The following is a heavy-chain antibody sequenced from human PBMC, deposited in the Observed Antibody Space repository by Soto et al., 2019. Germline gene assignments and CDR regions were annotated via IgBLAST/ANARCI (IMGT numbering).Heavy chain of an antibody. V-gene: IGHV5-51*01. J-gene: IGHJ4*02. Sequence: LKSSCQVSGYTFTIYWIGWVRQMPGKGLEWMGIIYPSDSDTRYSPSFQGQVTISADQSINTAYLQWDSLKASDTAIYYCARPANTVADHFDLWGQGTPVTVSS. CDR3: ARPANTVADHFDL. D-gene: IGHD4-17*01. CDR2: IYPSDSDT. CDR1: GYTFTIYW.